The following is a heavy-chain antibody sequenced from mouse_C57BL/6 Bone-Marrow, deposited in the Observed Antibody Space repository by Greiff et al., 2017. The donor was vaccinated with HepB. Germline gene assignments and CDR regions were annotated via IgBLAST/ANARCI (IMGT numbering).Heavy chain of an antibody. Sequence: QVQLKQSGAELATPGASVQMSCKASGYTFTSYWMHWVKQRPGQGLEWIGYINPSTGYTEYNQKFKDKATLTADKSSSTAYMQLSSLTSEDSAVYYCARLYYGSRSYAMDYGGQGTSVTVSS. D-gene: IGHD1-1*01. CDR1: GYTFTSYW. V-gene: IGHV1-4*01. J-gene: IGHJ4*01. CDR2: INPSTGYT. CDR3: ARLYYGSRSYAMDY.